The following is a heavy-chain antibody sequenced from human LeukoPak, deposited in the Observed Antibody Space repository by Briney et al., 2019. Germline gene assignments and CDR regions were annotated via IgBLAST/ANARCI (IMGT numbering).Heavy chain of an antibody. D-gene: IGHD3-22*01. J-gene: IGHJ3*02. Sequence: GGSLRLSCAASGFTFSTYSMSWVRQAPGKGLEWVGRIKSKTDGGTTDYAAPVKGRFTISRDDSKNTLYLQMNSLKTEDTAVYYCTTDPLLNYDSSGSDAFDIWGQGTMVTVSS. CDR2: IKSKTDGGTT. CDR3: TTDPLLNYDSSGSDAFDI. V-gene: IGHV3-15*01. CDR1: GFTFSTYS.